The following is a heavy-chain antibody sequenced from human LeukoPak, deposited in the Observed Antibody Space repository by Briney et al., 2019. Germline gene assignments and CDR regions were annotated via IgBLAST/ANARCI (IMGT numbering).Heavy chain of an antibody. J-gene: IGHJ3*01. Sequence: GGSLRLSCTTSGFNFRAYWMAWVRQAPGKGLEWVSSITSTGRYIFYADSLKGRFTISRDNAKKSLYLQMNSLRAEDTAVYYCARLRNVGGNPHPFNVWGQGTTVTVSS. CDR2: ITSTGRYI. CDR3: ARLRNVGGNPHPFNV. D-gene: IGHD4-23*01. V-gene: IGHV3-21*01. CDR1: GFNFRAYW.